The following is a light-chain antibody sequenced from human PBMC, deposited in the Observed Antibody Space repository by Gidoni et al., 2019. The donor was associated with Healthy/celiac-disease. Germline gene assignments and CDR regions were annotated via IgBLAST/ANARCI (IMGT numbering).Light chain of an antibody. Sequence: EIVLTQSPATLSLSPGERANLSCRANQSVSSYLAWYQQKPGQAPRRLIYDASNRATGIPARFRGSGPGTDFTLTISSLEPEDFAVYYCQQRSNWPITFGQGTRLEMK. V-gene: IGKV3D-11*02. CDR1: QSVSSY. J-gene: IGKJ5*01. CDR2: DAS. CDR3: QQRSNWPIT.